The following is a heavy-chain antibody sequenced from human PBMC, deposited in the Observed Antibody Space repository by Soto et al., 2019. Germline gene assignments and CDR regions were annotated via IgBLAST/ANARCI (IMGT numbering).Heavy chain of an antibody. CDR3: ARSGSGSGWL. CDR1: GGSVSSGRFY. J-gene: IGHJ4*02. CDR2: IYYTGST. Sequence: QVQLQESGPGLVKPSETLSLTCTVSGGSVSSGRFYWSWIRQPPGKGLEWIGYIYYTGSTKYNPSLRSRVTISVDSSKNQFSLKLTSVTAPDTAVYYCARSGSGSGWLGGQGTLVTVSS. V-gene: IGHV4-61*01. D-gene: IGHD6-19*01.